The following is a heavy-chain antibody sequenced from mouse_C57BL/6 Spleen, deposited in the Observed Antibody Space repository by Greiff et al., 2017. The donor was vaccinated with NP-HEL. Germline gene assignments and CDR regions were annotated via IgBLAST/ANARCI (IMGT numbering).Heavy chain of an antibody. V-gene: IGHV1-62-2*01. CDR2: FYPGSGSI. CDR1: GYTFTEYT. D-gene: IGHD1-1*01. CDR3: ARHEAGLYYYGSSLWYFDV. J-gene: IGHJ1*03. Sequence: VQLQESGAELVKPGASVKLSCKASGYTFTEYTIHWVKQRSGQGLEWIGWFYPGSGSIKYNEKFKDKATLTADKSSSTVYMELSRLTSEDSAVYFCARHEAGLYYYGSSLWYFDVWGTGTTVTVSS.